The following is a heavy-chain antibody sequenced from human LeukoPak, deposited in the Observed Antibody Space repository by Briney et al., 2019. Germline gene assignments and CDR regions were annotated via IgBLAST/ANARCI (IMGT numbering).Heavy chain of an antibody. CDR1: GFTVSSNY. V-gene: IGHV3-66*01. Sequence: GGSLRLSCAASGFTVSSNYMTWVRQAPGRGLEWVSVIYSGGSTYYADSVQGRFTISRDNSKNTLYLQMNSLRVEDTAVYYCARDYKYAFDNWGQGTLVTVSS. D-gene: IGHD5-24*01. CDR2: IYSGGST. J-gene: IGHJ4*02. CDR3: ARDYKYAFDN.